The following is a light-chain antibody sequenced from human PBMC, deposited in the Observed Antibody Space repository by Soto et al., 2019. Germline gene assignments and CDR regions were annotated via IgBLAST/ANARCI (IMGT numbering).Light chain of an antibody. CDR1: QSVSSSY. Sequence: EIVLTQSPGTLSLSPGERATLSCRASQSVSSSYLAWYQQKPGQGPRLLIYGASGRATGIPDRFSGSGSGTDFTLTISRLEPEDFAVYYCQQYGSSPPTFGQGTKVEIK. CDR3: QQYGSSPPT. V-gene: IGKV3-20*01. J-gene: IGKJ1*01. CDR2: GAS.